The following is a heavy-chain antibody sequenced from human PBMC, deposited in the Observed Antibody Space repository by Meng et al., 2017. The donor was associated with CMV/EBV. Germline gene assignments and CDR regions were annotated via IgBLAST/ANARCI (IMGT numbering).Heavy chain of an antibody. CDR2: INPNSGDT. D-gene: IGHD6-13*01. Sequence: QVHLVQCGADRRKPGAPVRVSCKASGDTFTDYYMHWVRQAPGQGLEWMGCINPNSGDTNYAQKFQGRVTMTRDTSISTVYMELSSLRSEDTAVYYCALAEYSSSLFDYWGQGTLVTVSS. V-gene: IGHV1-2*02. J-gene: IGHJ4*02. CDR1: GDTFTDYY. CDR3: ALAEYSSSLFDY.